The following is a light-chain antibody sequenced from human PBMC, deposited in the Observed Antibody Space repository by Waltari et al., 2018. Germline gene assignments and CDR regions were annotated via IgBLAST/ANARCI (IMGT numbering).Light chain of an antibody. CDR3: QHYVRLPAT. CDR1: QSVSRS. Sequence: IVLTQSPGTLSLSPVARPTLPRRASQSVSRSLAWYQQKPGQAPKLLIYGASTRATGIPDRFTGSGSGTDFSLTISSLEPEDFAIYFCQHYVRLPATFGQGTKVEIK. CDR2: GAS. V-gene: IGKV3-20*01. J-gene: IGKJ1*01.